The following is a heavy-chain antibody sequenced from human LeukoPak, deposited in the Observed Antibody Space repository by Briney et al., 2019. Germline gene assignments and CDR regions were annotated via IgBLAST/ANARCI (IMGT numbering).Heavy chain of an antibody. V-gene: IGHV3-23*01. J-gene: IGHJ5*02. CDR1: GFTFRSYA. Sequence: GGSLRLSCAASGFTFRSYAMSWVRQAPGKGLEWVSAISGSGGSTYYADSVKGRFTISRDNSKNTLYLQMNSLRAEDTAVYYCAKELRYDFWSGYLRLGFDWFDPWGQGTLVTVSS. CDR3: AKELRYDFWSGYLRLGFDWFDP. CDR2: ISGSGGST. D-gene: IGHD3-3*01.